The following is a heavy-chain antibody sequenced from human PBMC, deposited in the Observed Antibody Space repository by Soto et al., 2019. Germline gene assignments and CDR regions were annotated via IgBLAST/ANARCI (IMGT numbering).Heavy chain of an antibody. CDR2: ISGSGGST. Sequence: EVQLLESGGGLVQPGGSLRLSCAPSGFTFSSYAMTGVRQAPGKGLGWVSAISGSGGSTYYADSVKGRFTISRDNSKNTLYLQMNSLRAEDTAVYYCAKDRPLPRFLEWYFDYWGQGTLVTVSS. V-gene: IGHV3-23*01. CDR1: GFTFSSYA. CDR3: AKDRPLPRFLEWYFDY. J-gene: IGHJ4*02. D-gene: IGHD3-3*01.